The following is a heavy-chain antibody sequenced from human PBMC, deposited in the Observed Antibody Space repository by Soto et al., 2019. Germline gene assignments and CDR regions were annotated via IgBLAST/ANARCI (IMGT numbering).Heavy chain of an antibody. CDR2: IYTSGST. CDR3: ARDVGKWELLRHAFDI. Sequence: QVQLQESGPGLVKPSETLSLTCTVSGGSISSYYWSWIRQPAGKGLEWIGRIYTSGSTNYNPSLKGRVTLSVDTSKNQFSLKLSSVTAADTAVYYCARDVGKWELLRHAFDIWGQGTMVTVSS. D-gene: IGHD1-26*01. CDR1: GGSISSYY. V-gene: IGHV4-4*07. J-gene: IGHJ3*02.